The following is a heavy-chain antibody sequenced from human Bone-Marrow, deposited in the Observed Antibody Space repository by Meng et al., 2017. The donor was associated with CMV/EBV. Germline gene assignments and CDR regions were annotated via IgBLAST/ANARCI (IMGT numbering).Heavy chain of an antibody. J-gene: IGHJ4*02. Sequence: GESLKISCAASGFTFSSYWMSWVRQAPGKGLEWVANIKQDGSEKYYVDSVKGRFTISRDNAKNSLYLQMNSLRAEDTAVYYCARDLNYYDSSGSPLGYWGQRTLVTVSS. CDR3: ARDLNYYDSSGSPLGY. V-gene: IGHV3-7*01. CDR2: IKQDGSEK. CDR1: GFTFSSYW. D-gene: IGHD3-22*01.